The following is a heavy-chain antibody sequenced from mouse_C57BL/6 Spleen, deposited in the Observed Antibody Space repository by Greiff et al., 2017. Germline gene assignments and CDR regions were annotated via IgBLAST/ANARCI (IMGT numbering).Heavy chain of an antibody. CDR3: AKRDYSNYGNYAMDY. Sequence: QVQLKESGPGLVAPSQSLSITCTVSGFSLTSSGVSWVRQPPGKGLEWLGVIWGDGGTNYHSALIARLSISKDNSTGQVVLKLTSLQTNDTATYYCAKRDYSNYGNYAMDYWGQGTSVTVSS. CDR1: GFSLTSSG. CDR2: IWGDGGT. D-gene: IGHD2-5*01. V-gene: IGHV2-3*01. J-gene: IGHJ4*01.